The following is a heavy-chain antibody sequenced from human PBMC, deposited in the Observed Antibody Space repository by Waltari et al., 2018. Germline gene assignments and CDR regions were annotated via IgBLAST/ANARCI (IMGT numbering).Heavy chain of an antibody. V-gene: IGHV1-46*03. CDR1: GYTFTSYY. D-gene: IGHD1-26*01. CDR2: IKPSGGST. Sequence: QVQLVQSGAEVKKPGASVKVSCKASGYTFTSYYMHWVRQAPGQGLEWMGIIKPSGGSTSYAQKFQGSGTMTRETSTSTVYMELSSLGSEETAVYYWARDGGVGGGATQGVDYWGQGTLVTVSS. CDR3: ARDGGVGGGATQGVDY. J-gene: IGHJ4*02.